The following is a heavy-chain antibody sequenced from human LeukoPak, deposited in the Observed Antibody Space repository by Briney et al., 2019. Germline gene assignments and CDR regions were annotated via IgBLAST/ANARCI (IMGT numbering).Heavy chain of an antibody. J-gene: IGHJ3*02. Sequence: SETLSLTCTVSGGSISSGGYSWSWIRQHPGKGLEWIGYIYYSGSTYYNPSLKSRVTISVDTSKNQFSLKLSSVTAADTAVYYCATSIRSSITMIVARPGLFAFDIWGQGTMVTVSS. D-gene: IGHD3-22*01. V-gene: IGHV4-31*03. CDR2: IYYSGST. CDR1: GGSISSGGYS. CDR3: ATSIRSSITMIVARPGLFAFDI.